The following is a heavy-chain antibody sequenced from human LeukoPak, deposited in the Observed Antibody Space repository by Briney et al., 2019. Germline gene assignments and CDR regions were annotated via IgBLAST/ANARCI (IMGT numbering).Heavy chain of an antibody. D-gene: IGHD1-26*01. CDR3: ARGSPGGFDY. CDR2: IIDTGST. V-gene: IGHV4-34*12. J-gene: IGHJ4*02. CDR1: GESFSGYY. Sequence: SETLSLTCAVYGESFSGYYWTWIRQPPGKGLEWIGEIIDTGSTKYNSSLKSRVTISVDTSKNEFSLKLSSVTAADTAVYYCARGSPGGFDYWGQGTLVTVSS.